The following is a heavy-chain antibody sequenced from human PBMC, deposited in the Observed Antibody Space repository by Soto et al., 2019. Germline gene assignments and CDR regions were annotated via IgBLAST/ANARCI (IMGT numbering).Heavy chain of an antibody. CDR2: IYYSGST. J-gene: IGHJ4*02. Sequence: SETLSLTCTVSGGSISSGDYYWSWIRQPPGKGLEWIGYIYYSGSTNYNPSLKSRVTISVDTSKNQFSLKLSSVTAADTAVYYCARELMGATYTFFDYWGQGTLVTVSS. CDR1: GGSISSGDYY. D-gene: IGHD1-26*01. CDR3: ARELMGATYTFFDY. V-gene: IGHV4-61*08.